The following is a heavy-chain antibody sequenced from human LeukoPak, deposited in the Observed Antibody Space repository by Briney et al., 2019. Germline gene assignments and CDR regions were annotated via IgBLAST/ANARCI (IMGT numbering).Heavy chain of an antibody. V-gene: IGHV3-11*06. CDR3: ARDYKYAFDN. Sequence: PGGSLRLSCAASGFTFSNYAMGWVRQPPGKGLEWISYIGISSGNTNYADSVKGRFTISGDKAKNSLYLQMNSLRVEDTAVYYCARDYKYAFDNWGQGTLVTVSS. D-gene: IGHD5-24*01. CDR2: IGISSGNT. J-gene: IGHJ4*02. CDR1: GFTFSNYA.